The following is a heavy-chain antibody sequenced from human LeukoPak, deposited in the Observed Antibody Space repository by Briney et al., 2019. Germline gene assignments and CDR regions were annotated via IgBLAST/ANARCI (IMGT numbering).Heavy chain of an antibody. CDR2: IYYSGST. J-gene: IGHJ4*02. CDR1: GGSISGSNYY. Sequence: SETLSLTCTVSGGSISGSNYYWDWIRQPPGKGLEWIGSIYYSGSTYYNPSLKSRVTISVDTSKNQFSLKLSSVTAADTAVYYCASEKDCSGGSCPFDYWGQGTLVTVSS. CDR3: ASEKDCSGGSCPFDY. D-gene: IGHD2-15*01. V-gene: IGHV4-39*01.